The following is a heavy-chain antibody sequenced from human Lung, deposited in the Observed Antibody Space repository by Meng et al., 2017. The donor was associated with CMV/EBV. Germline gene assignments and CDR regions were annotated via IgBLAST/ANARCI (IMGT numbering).Heavy chain of an antibody. V-gene: IGHV2-5*01. CDR1: GYALSTPRVR. Sequence: NDSGPQVVQHTSTLGLACIFSGYALSTPRVRGGGDPQRTGKALEWLALKTWNEDKRYRTSLKSRLIITTDSSKIQVVLTMTTMDPVDTVTYSCAPTIGTLGVIREIDYWGQGTLVTVSS. CDR2: KTWNEDK. J-gene: IGHJ4*02. CDR3: APTIGTLGVIREIDY. D-gene: IGHD3-10*01.